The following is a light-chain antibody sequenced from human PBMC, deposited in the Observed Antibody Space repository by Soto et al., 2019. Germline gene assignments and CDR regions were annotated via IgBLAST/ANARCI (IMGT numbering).Light chain of an antibody. CDR2: QVS. V-gene: IGKV2-30*01. Sequence: DVVMTQSPLSLPVTLGQPASISCRSSQSLAYIDGNTYLNWFHQRPGQSPRRLIYQVSNRDSGXAXRXXGSGSGTDFTLKISRVEADDVGVYYCMQGTRWPPYTFGQGTKLEIK. CDR3: MQGTRWPPYT. CDR1: QSLAYIDGNTY. J-gene: IGKJ2*01.